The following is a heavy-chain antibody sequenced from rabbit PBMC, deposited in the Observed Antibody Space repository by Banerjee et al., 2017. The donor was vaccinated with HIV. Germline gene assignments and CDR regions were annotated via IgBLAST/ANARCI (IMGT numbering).Heavy chain of an antibody. CDR2: IDTSSGST. D-gene: IGHD7-1*01. Sequence: QSLEESGGDLVKPGASLTLTCTASGFTLSSYWMCWVRQAPGKGLEWIGCIDTSSGSTYYANWAKGRFTVSKTSSTTVTLQTTSLTAAGTATYFCAREGYGDGTGDYDLWGPGTLVTVS. J-gene: IGHJ4*01. CDR3: AREGYGDGTGDYDL. CDR1: GFTLSSYW. V-gene: IGHV1S40*01.